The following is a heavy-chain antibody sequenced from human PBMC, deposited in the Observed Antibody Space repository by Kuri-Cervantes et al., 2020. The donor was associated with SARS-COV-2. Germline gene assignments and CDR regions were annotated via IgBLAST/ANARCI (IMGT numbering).Heavy chain of an antibody. D-gene: IGHD6-19*01. Sequence: ASVKVSCKVSGHTFTELSVHWVRQAPGKGLEWMGGFHPEDGETICAQKFQGRVTITADKSTSTAYMELSSLRSEDTAAYYCARVGAVAGFRYFDYWGQGTLVTVPS. CDR1: GHTFTELS. CDR2: FHPEDGET. CDR3: ARVGAVAGFRYFDY. J-gene: IGHJ4*02. V-gene: IGHV1-24*01.